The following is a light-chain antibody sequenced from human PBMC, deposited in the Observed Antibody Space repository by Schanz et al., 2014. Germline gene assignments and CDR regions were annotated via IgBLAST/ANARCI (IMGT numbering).Light chain of an antibody. CDR3: QSFDSTLNGWV. J-gene: IGLJ3*02. CDR1: SSDVGGFNY. CDR2: DVR. V-gene: IGLV2-14*01. Sequence: QSALTQPASVSGSPGQSITISCSGTSSDVGGFNYVSWYQQRVGKAPKLMIYDVRNRPSGVSNRFSGSKSGNTASLTISGLQADDEAYYHCQSFDSTLNGWVFGGGTKLTVL.